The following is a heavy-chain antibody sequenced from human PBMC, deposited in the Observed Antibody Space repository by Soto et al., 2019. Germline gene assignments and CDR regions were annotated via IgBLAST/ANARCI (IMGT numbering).Heavy chain of an antibody. D-gene: IGHD3-10*01. Sequence: VHLVESGGGLVEPGGSLRLSCEASGFMFSSYWMSWVRQAPGEGLEWVANIKQDGSEIHYLESVEGRFTIFRDNARRSLYLQMNSLRAEDMAVYFCASYSGSYFPVGHDRWGQGTLVVVSS. CDR1: GFMFSSYW. CDR3: ASYSGSYFPVGHDR. V-gene: IGHV3-7*01. CDR2: IKQDGSEI. J-gene: IGHJ5*02.